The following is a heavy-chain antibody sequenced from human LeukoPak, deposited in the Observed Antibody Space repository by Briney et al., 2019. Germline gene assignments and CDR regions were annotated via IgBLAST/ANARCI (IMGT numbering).Heavy chain of an antibody. CDR2: ISSSSSYI. D-gene: IGHD2-2*01. CDR3: ARSARIVVVPAAQYYYYYMDV. CDR1: GFTFSSYS. J-gene: IGHJ6*03. V-gene: IGHV3-21*01. Sequence: GGSLRLSCAASGFTFSSYSMNWVRQAPGKGLEWVSSISSSSSYIYYADSVKGRFTISRDNAKNSLYLQMNSLRAEDTAVYYCARSARIVVVPAAQYYYYYMDVWGKGTTVTVSS.